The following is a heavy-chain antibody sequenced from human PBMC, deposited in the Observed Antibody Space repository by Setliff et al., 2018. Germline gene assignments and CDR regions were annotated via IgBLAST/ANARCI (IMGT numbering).Heavy chain of an antibody. CDR1: GGTFSCYG. J-gene: IGHJ6*03. CDR3: VREGVDSRSSTDYRYYMDV. CDR2: TIPIFGTT. Sequence: SVKVSCKASGGTFSCYGISWVRQAPGQGLEWMGGTIPIFGTTDYAQKFRGRVTIITDESTSTAFMQLSSLGSEDTAGDYCVREGVDSRSSTDYRYYMDVWGKGTTVTVSS. V-gene: IGHV1-69*05. D-gene: IGHD3-22*01.